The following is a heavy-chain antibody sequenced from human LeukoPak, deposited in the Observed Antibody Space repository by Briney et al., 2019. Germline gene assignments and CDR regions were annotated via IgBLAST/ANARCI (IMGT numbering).Heavy chain of an antibody. CDR2: ISPYNGNT. Sequence: ASVKVSCKASGYTFTNYGISWVRQAPGQGLEWMGWISPYNGNTDYAQNLQGRVTMTTDTSTTTAYMELRSLRSDDTAVCYCAIAGGWAREDYKADAFDIWGQGTMVTVSS. CDR1: GYTFTNYG. D-gene: IGHD6-19*01. CDR3: AIAGGWAREDYKADAFDI. J-gene: IGHJ3*02. V-gene: IGHV1-18*01.